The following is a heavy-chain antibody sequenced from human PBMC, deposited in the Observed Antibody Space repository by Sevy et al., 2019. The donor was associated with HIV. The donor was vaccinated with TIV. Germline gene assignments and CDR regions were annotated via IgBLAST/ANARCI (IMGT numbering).Heavy chain of an antibody. CDR2: ISAYKGNT. CDR3: ASCYYYDSSGYPEWEYFQH. J-gene: IGHJ1*01. V-gene: IGHV1-18*01. D-gene: IGHD3-22*01. Sequence: ASVKVSCKASGYTFTSYGISWVRQAPGQGLEWMGWISAYKGNTNYAQKLQGRVTMTTDTSTSTAYMELRSLRSDDTAVYYCASCYYYDSSGYPEWEYFQHWGQGTLVTVSS. CDR1: GYTFTSYG.